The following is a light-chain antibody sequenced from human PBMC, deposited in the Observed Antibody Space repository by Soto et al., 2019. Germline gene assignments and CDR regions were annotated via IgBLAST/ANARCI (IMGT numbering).Light chain of an antibody. CDR3: SSYTSSSTPDV. J-gene: IGLJ1*01. Sequence: QSVLTQPASVSGSPGQSITISCTGTSSDVGGYNYVSWYQQHLGKAPKLMIYDVSNRPSGVSNRFSGSKSGNTASLTISGLQAEDEADYYCSSYTSSSTPDVFGTGTKLTVL. CDR1: SSDVGGYNY. CDR2: DVS. V-gene: IGLV2-14*01.